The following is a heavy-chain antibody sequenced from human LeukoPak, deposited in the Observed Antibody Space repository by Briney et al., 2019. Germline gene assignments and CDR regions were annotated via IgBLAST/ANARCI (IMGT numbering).Heavy chain of an antibody. D-gene: IGHD3-22*01. J-gene: IGHJ5*02. Sequence: ASVKVSCRASGYTFTNYGISWVRQAPGQGLEWMGWISAYNGNTNYAQKLQGRVTMTTETSTSTAYMELRSLRSDDTAIYYCARTYYYDSSGHYYGHWFDPWGQGTLVTVSS. CDR3: ARTYYYDSSGHYYGHWFDP. CDR1: GYTFTNYG. V-gene: IGHV1-18*01. CDR2: ISAYNGNT.